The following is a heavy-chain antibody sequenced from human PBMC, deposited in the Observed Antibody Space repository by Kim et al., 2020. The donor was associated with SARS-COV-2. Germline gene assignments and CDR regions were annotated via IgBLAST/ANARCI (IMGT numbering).Heavy chain of an antibody. CDR3: ATGYYDSSGYYHYFDY. D-gene: IGHD3-22*01. J-gene: IGHJ4*02. CDR2: ISAYNGNT. V-gene: IGHV1-18*01. CDR1: GYTFTRYG. Sequence: ASVKVSCKASGYTFTRYGLSCFLPSPLQFLYWMGWISAYNGNTNYAQKLQGRVTMTTDTSTSTAYMELRSLRSDDTAVYYCATGYYDSSGYYHYFDYWGQGTLVTVSS.